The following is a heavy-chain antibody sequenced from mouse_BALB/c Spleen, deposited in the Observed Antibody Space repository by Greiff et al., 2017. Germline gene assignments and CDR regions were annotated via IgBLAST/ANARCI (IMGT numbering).Heavy chain of an antibody. CDR2: IYPGDGDT. CDR1: GYAFSSSW. J-gene: IGHJ3*01. CDR3: ASYYDPFAY. V-gene: IGHV1-82*01. D-gene: IGHD2-4*01. Sequence: QVQLQQSGPELVKPGASVKISCKASGYAFSSSWMNWVKQRPGQGLEWIGRIYPGDGDTNYNGKFKGKATLTADKSSSTAYMQLSSLTSVDSAVYFCASYYDPFAYWGQGTLVTVSA.